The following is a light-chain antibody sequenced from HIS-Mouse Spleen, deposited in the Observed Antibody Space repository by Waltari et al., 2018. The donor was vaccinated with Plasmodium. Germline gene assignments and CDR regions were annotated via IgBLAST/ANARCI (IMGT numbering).Light chain of an antibody. J-gene: IGKJ5*01. Sequence: EIVLTQSPGTLSLSPGERATLPCRARQSVSSRYFAWYQQKPGQAPRLLILGASSRATGIPDRFSGSGSGTDFTLTISRLEPEDFAVYYCQQYGSSPITFGQGTRLEIK. V-gene: IGKV3-20*01. CDR2: GAS. CDR1: QSVSSRY. CDR3: QQYGSSPIT.